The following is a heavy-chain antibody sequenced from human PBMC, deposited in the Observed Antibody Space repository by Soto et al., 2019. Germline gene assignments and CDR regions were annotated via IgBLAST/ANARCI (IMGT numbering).Heavy chain of an antibody. Sequence: EVQLLESGGGLVQSGGSMRLSCAVSGFTFKKFAMNWVRQAPGKGLEWLSVISGGGGSTSYADSVKGRFAISRDNSKSTLYLQMNGLGGEDTAVYYCARDTCRGWHGQDVRGMDVWGQGTTVTVSS. CDR2: ISGGGGST. V-gene: IGHV3-23*01. CDR1: GFTFKKFA. D-gene: IGHD6-19*01. CDR3: ARDTCRGWHGQDVRGMDV. J-gene: IGHJ6*02.